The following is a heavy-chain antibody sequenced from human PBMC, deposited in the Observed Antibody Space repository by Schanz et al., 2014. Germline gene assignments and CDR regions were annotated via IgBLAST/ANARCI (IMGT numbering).Heavy chain of an antibody. CDR2: IKQDGSEK. J-gene: IGHJ4*02. D-gene: IGHD7-27*01. V-gene: IGHV3-7*01. CDR1: GFTFSNAW. CDR3: AKYGGELGVSFEY. Sequence: EVQLLESGGGLVQPGGSLRLSCVASGFTFSNAWMNWVRQGPGNRLEWVANIKQDGSEKYYVDSVKGRFTISRDNAKNSLYLQMNSLRPEDTAVYYCAKYGGELGVSFEYWGQGTLVTVSS.